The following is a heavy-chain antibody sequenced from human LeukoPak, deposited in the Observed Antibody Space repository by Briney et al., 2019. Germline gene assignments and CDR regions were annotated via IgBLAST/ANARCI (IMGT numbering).Heavy chain of an antibody. Sequence: YISSGDGPTYYADSVKGRFTISRDNAKNSLFLQMNSLRAEDTAVYYCATIVVVPAAIPFDYWGQGTLVTVSS. CDR2: ISSGDGPT. CDR3: ATIVVVPAAIPFDY. D-gene: IGHD2-2*01. J-gene: IGHJ4*02. V-gene: IGHV3-11*04.